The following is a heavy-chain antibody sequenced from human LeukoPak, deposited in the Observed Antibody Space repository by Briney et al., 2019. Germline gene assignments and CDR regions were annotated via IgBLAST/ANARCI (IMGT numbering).Heavy chain of an antibody. Sequence: SETLSLTCTASGCSISSYCWSWIRQPPGKGLEWIGYIYYSGSTNYNPSLKSRVTISVDTSKNQFSLKLSSVTAADTAVYYCARMLRGGRHAGYFDYWGQGTLVTVSS. D-gene: IGHD3-10*02. V-gene: IGHV4-59*08. J-gene: IGHJ4*02. CDR1: GCSISSYC. CDR3: ARMLRGGRHAGYFDY. CDR2: IYYSGST.